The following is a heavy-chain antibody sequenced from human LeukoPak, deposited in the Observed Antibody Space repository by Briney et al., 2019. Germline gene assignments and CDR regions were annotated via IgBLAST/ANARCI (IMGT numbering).Heavy chain of an antibody. Sequence: SETLSLTCTVSGDSINRYYWNWIRQPAGKGLEWIGRIYTTGITNYSPSLASRVSMSVDTSKNKISLKLTSVTAADTAVYYCARRNGVALLSWFDPWGQGTLVTVSS. J-gene: IGHJ5*02. CDR3: ARRNGVALLSWFDP. D-gene: IGHD2-8*01. CDR1: GDSINRYY. V-gene: IGHV4-4*07. CDR2: IYTTGIT.